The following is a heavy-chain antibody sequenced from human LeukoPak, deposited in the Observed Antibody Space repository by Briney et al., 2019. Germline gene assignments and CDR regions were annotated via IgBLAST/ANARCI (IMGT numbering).Heavy chain of an antibody. CDR2: ISAYNGNT. D-gene: IGHD3-16*01. Sequence: ASVKVSCKASGYTFTSYGISWVRQAPGQGLEWMGWISAYNGNTNYAQKLQGRFTMTTDTSTSTAYMELRSLRSDDTAVYYCARDWGFGPSDAFDIWGQGTMVTVSS. V-gene: IGHV1-18*01. J-gene: IGHJ3*02. CDR3: ARDWGFGPSDAFDI. CDR1: GYTFTSYG.